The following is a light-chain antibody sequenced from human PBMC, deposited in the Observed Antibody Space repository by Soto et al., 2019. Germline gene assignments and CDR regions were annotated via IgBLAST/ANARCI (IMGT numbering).Light chain of an antibody. V-gene: IGKV3-15*01. J-gene: IGKJ2*01. CDR2: GTS. Sequence: EIVMTQSPGTLSGSPGGGATLSCRASQSVTSNLAWYQQKSGQAPRLLIYGTSTRATGVPARFSGSGSGTEFTLTIRSLQSEDFAVYYCHQYNNWPYTFGQGTKLEIK. CDR3: HQYNNWPYT. CDR1: QSVTSN.